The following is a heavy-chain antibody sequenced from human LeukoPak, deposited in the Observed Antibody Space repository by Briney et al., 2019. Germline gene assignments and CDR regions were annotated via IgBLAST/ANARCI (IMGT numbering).Heavy chain of an antibody. CDR3: ASYYPYSGSYSP. CDR2: IYPGDSDT. D-gene: IGHD1-26*01. CDR1: GYSFTSYW. Sequence: PGESLKISCKGSGYSFTSYWNGCVRQMPGKGLEWMGIIYPGDSDTRYSPSFQGQVTISADKSISTAYLQWSSLNASDTALYYCASYYPYSGSYSPWGQGTLVTVSS. V-gene: IGHV5-51*01. J-gene: IGHJ5*02.